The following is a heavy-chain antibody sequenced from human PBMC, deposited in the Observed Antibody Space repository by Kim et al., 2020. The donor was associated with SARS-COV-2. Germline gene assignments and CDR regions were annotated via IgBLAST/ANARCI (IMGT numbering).Heavy chain of an antibody. D-gene: IGHD1-1*01. J-gene: IGHJ4*02. CDR2: INPSSDNT. CDR3: ARELGTTGNYFYY. Sequence: ASVKVSCKASGYTFTSYHLHWVRQAPGQGLEWMGKINPSSDNTAYAQRFQGGVSMTSDTSTSTVYMELSSLRSEDTAVYYCARELGTTGNYFYYWGQGT. V-gene: IGHV1-46*01. CDR1: GYTFTSYH.